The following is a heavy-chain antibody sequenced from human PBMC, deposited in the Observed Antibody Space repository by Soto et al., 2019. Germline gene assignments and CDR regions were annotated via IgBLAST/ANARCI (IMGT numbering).Heavy chain of an antibody. V-gene: IGHV3-53*04. CDR3: ATFYDSRGFTTSYAFDM. CDR2: IYRGGST. CDR1: GFSVGDNY. D-gene: IGHD3-22*01. J-gene: IGHJ3*02. Sequence: EVQLVESGGGLVQPGVSLSLSCAGSGFSVGDNYMSWVRQAPGKGLEWVSDIYRGGSTYYADSVKGRFTIYRHSSKNTLYLQMNSLRVEDTAVYFCATFYDSRGFTTSYAFDMRGQGTMVTVSS.